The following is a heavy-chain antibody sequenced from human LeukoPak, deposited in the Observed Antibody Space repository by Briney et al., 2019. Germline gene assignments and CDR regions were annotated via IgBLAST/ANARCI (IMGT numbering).Heavy chain of an antibody. V-gene: IGHV1-18*01. CDR2: ISAYNGNT. CDR1: GGTFSSYA. J-gene: IGHJ4*02. D-gene: IGHD6-13*01. Sequence: ASVKVSCKASGGTFSSYAISQVRQAPGQGLEWMGWISAYNGNTNYAQKLQGRVTMTTDTSTSTAYMELRSLRSDDTAVYYCARDTAAAGHFDYWGQGTLVTVSS. CDR3: ARDTAAAGHFDY.